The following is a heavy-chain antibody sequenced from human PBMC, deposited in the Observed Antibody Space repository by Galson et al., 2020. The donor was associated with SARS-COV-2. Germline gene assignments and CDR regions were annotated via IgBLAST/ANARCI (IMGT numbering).Heavy chain of an antibody. J-gene: IGHJ6*02. CDR2: IYYSGST. CDR1: GGSISSYY. D-gene: IGHD2-15*01. V-gene: IGHV4-59*13. Sequence: ETLSLTCTVSGGSISSYYWSWIRQPPGKGLEWIGYIYYSGSTNYNPSLKSRVTISVDTSKNQFSLKLSSVTAADTAVYYCARDLGSPPYYYYGMDVRGQGTTVTVSS. CDR3: ARDLGSPPYYYYGMDV.